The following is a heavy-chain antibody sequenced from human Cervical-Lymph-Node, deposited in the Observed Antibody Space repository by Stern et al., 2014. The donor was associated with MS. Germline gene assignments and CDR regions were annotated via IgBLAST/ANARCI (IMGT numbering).Heavy chain of an antibody. D-gene: IGHD4-17*01. J-gene: IGHJ4*02. Sequence: QLVQSGAEVKKPAASVKLSCTASGDILSNFSIHWVRQAPGQGLVWMGMINPHGGRTTYALRFQSRVTMTTDTTTNTVYIDLSRLRSEDTGFYYCARPLPYANGGRGTLSTVPP. CDR2: INPHGGRT. CDR3: ARPLPYAN. V-gene: IGHV1-46*01. CDR1: GDILSNFS.